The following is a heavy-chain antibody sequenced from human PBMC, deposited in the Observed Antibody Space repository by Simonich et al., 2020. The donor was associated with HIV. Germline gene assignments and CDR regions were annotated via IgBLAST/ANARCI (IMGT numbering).Heavy chain of an antibody. CDR3: AKDRYYNFWSGYYDY. CDR2: IRGSGGST. CDR1: GFTFSSYA. V-gene: IGHV3-23*01. Sequence: EVQLLESGGGLVQPGGSLRLSCAASGFTFSSYAMSWVRQAPGRGMGWVSAIRGSGGSTYYADSVKGRFTISRDKSKNTLYLQMNSLRSEDTAVYYCAKDRYYNFWSGYYDYWGQGTLVTVSS. J-gene: IGHJ4*02. D-gene: IGHD3-3*01.